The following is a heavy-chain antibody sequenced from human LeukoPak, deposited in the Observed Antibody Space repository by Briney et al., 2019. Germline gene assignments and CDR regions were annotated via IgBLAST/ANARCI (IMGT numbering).Heavy chain of an antibody. J-gene: IGHJ4*02. V-gene: IGHV4-4*07. Sequence: PSETLSLNCTVSGVSISSYYWSWIRQPAGKVLEWIGRIHTSGSTNYNPSLKSRVTMSVDTSKNQFSLKLSSVTAADTAVYYCARAGQEWFGELGFDQWGQGTLVIVSS. D-gene: IGHD3-10*01. CDR1: GVSISSYY. CDR2: IHTSGST. CDR3: ARAGQEWFGELGFDQ.